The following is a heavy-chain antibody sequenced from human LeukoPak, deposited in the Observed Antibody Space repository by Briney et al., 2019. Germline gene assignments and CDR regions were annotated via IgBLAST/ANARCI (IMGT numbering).Heavy chain of an antibody. CDR2: IIPILGIA. CDR1: GGTFSSYA. D-gene: IGHD3-10*01. V-gene: IGHV1-69*04. Sequence: ASVKVSFKASGGTFSSYAISWVRQAPGQGLEWMGRIIPILGIANYAQKFQGRVTITADKSTSTAYMELSSLRSEDTAVYYCARSLLWFGELPNFDYWGQGTLVTVSS. J-gene: IGHJ4*02. CDR3: ARSLLWFGELPNFDY.